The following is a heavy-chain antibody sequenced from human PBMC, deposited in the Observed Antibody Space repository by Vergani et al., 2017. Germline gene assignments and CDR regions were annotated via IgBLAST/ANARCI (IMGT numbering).Heavy chain of an antibody. D-gene: IGHD1-26*01. CDR3: AKDDADSGSYWPEDY. J-gene: IGHJ4*02. Sequence: EVQLLESGGGLVQPGGSLRLSCAASGFTFSSYAMSWVRQAPGKGLEWVSAISGSGGSTYYADSVKGRFTISRDNSKNTLYLQLNSLRAEDTAVYYCAKDDADSGSYWPEDYWGQGTLVTVSS. CDR1: GFTFSSYA. CDR2: ISGSGGST. V-gene: IGHV3-23*01.